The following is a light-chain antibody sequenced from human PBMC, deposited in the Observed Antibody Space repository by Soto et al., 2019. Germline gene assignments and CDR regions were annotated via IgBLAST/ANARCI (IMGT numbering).Light chain of an antibody. CDR1: QSVSSSY. CDR3: QHVT. CDR2: GAS. Sequence: EIVLTQSPGTLSLSPGERATLSCRASQSVSSSYLAWYQQKPGQAPRLLMYGASSRATGIPDRFSGSGSGTDFTLTISRLEPEDFAVYYCQHVTFGQGTKLEIK. J-gene: IGKJ2*01. V-gene: IGKV3-20*01.